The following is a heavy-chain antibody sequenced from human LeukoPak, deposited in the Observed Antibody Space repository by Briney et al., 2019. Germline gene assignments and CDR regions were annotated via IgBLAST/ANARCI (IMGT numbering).Heavy chain of an antibody. CDR3: ARGAAYNDY. Sequence: SETLSLTCAVYGGSFSGYYWSWIRQPPGKGLEWIGEINHSGSTNYNPSLKSRVTISVDTSKNQFSLKLSSVTAADTAVYYCARGAAYNDYWGQGTLVTVSS. V-gene: IGHV4-34*01. D-gene: IGHD6-13*01. CDR1: GGSFSGYY. CDR2: INHSGST. J-gene: IGHJ4*02.